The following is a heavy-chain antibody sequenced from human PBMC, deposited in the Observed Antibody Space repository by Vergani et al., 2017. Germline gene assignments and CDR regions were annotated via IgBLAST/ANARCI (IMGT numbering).Heavy chain of an antibody. CDR1: GFTFSSYG. J-gene: IGHJ6*02. V-gene: IGHV3-7*01. CDR2: IKQDESEK. CDR3: ARDGYSSSWYPNYYYYGMDV. D-gene: IGHD6-13*01. Sequence: EVQLVESGGGLVQPGGSLRLSGAASGFTFSSYGMSWVRQAPGKGLEWVASIKQDESEKYYVDSVKGRFTISRDNAKNSLYLQMKSLRAEDTAVYYCARDGYSSSWYPNYYYYGMDVWGQGTTVTVSS.